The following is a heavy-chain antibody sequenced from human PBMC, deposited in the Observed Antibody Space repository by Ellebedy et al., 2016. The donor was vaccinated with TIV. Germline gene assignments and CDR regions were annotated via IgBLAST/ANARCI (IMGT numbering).Heavy chain of an antibody. J-gene: IGHJ4*02. CDR3: ARVGEVAATPCSY. CDR2: IFPSDSDT. CDR1: GYSFTSNW. D-gene: IGHD2-15*01. V-gene: IGHV5-51*01. Sequence: GESLKISCRVSGYSFTSNWIAWVRQMPGKGLEWMGIIFPSDSDTRYSPSFQGQVTISADKSISTTYLHWSSLKASDTAMYYCARVGEVAATPCSYWGQGTLVTVSS.